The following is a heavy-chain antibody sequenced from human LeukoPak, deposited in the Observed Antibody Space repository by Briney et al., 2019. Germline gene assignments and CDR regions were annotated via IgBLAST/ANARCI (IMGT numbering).Heavy chain of an antibody. D-gene: IGHD3-9*01. CDR1: GFTFSSHG. CDR3: ARDPGAYFDRNHFDY. V-gene: IGHV3-21*01. J-gene: IGHJ4*02. Sequence: GGSLRLSCAASGFTFSSHGMNWVRQAPGKGLEWVSFISTSSSYIYYADSVKGRFTVSRDNARNSLYLQMNSLRAEDTAVYYCARDPGAYFDRNHFDYWGQGTLVTVSS. CDR2: ISTSSSYI.